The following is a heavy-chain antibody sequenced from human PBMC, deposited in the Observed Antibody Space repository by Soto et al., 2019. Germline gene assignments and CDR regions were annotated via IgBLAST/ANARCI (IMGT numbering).Heavy chain of an antibody. V-gene: IGHV3-23*01. D-gene: IGHD3-3*01. CDR3: AKMAKYYDFWSGYYSDYYYYYMDV. Sequence: GGSLRLSCAVSGFTFSSYAMIWVRQAPGKGLEWVSAISGSGGSTYYADSVKGRFTISRDNSKNTLYLQMNSLRAEDTAVYYCAKMAKYYDFWSGYYSDYYYYYMDVWGKGTTVTLSS. CDR1: GFTFSSYA. J-gene: IGHJ6*03. CDR2: ISGSGGST.